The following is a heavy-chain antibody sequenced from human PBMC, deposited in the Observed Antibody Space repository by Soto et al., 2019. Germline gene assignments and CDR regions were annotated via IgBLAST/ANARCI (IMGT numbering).Heavy chain of an antibody. Sequence: QVQLQESGPGLVKPSGTLSLTCAVSGGSVSSSNWWSWVRQSPGKGLEWMGEIYHSGSAHYNPSLKSRATIPLDKSKNQFSLRLTYVTAADTAVYYCARVPGVVVSADDAFDIWGPGTRVIVSS. CDR2: IYHSGSA. CDR3: ARVPGVVVSADDAFDI. J-gene: IGHJ3*02. D-gene: IGHD2-21*02. V-gene: IGHV4-4*02. CDR1: GGSVSSSNW.